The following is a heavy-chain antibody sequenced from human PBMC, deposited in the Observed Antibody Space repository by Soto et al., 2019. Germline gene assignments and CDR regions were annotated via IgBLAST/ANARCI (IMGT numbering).Heavy chain of an antibody. V-gene: IGHV1-2*02. CDR3: ARESGGATATLDYYYFYMDV. CDR1: GDSFNDYY. CDR2: INPNGGAT. J-gene: IGHJ6*03. D-gene: IGHD5-12*01. Sequence: VQLAQSGAEVKKPGASVKVSCKTSGDSFNDYYIHWVRQAPGQGLEWKGWINPNGGATKYAQKFRGRVTVTRDTSIRRVYMELRSLRSDDTAVYYCARESGGATATLDYYYFYMDVWGKGTTVTVSS.